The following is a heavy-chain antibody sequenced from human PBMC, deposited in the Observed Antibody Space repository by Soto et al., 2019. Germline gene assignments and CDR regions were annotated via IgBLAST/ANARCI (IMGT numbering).Heavy chain of an antibody. CDR2: ISGSGSRT. CDR1: GFTFSRYN. Sequence: GGSLRLSCAASGFTFSRYNMIWVRQTPGKGLEWISYISGSGSRTHYADSVKGRFTISRDNAKNSLYLQMNSLRAEDTAVYHCARDSDSSGKYLDYFDYWGQGTLVTVSS. V-gene: IGHV3-48*01. J-gene: IGHJ4*02. D-gene: IGHD3-22*01. CDR3: ARDSDSSGKYLDYFDY.